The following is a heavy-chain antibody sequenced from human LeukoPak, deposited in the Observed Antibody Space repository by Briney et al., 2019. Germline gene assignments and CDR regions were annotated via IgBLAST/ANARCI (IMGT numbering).Heavy chain of an antibody. V-gene: IGHV3-74*01. Sequence: GRSLRLSCAASGFTFDDYVMHWVRQAPGKGLVWVSRINSDGSSTSYADSVKGRFTISRDNAKNTLYLQMNSLRAEDTAVNYCAREVYDFWSGYYTLYYYYYMDVWGKGTTVTVSS. D-gene: IGHD3-3*01. CDR2: INSDGSST. J-gene: IGHJ6*03. CDR1: GFTFDDYV. CDR3: AREVYDFWSGYYTLYYYYYMDV.